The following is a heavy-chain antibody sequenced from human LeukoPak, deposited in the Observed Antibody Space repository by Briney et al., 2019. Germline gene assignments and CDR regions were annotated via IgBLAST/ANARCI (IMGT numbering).Heavy chain of an antibody. CDR3: AKWSPSIVATPTHYFDY. Sequence: GGSLRLSCAASGFTFSSYGMHWVRQAPGKGPEWVAVISNDAIIKNYADSVKGRLTISRDNSKNTVSLLMNSLRAEDTAVYYCAKWSPSIVATPTHYFDYWGQGTQVTVSS. J-gene: IGHJ4*02. V-gene: IGHV3-30*18. CDR2: ISNDAIIK. D-gene: IGHD5-12*01. CDR1: GFTFSSYG.